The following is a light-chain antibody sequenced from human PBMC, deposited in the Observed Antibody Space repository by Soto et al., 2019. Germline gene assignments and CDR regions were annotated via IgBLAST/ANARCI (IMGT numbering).Light chain of an antibody. Sequence: QSVLTQPPSASGTPGQRVTISCSGSSSNIGSNYVYWYQQLPGTAPKLLIYRNNQRPSGVPDRFSGSKSGTSASLPISGLRSEDEADYYCAAWDDSLSVLYVFGTGTKLTVL. V-gene: IGLV1-47*01. J-gene: IGLJ1*01. CDR1: SSNIGSNY. CDR2: RNN. CDR3: AAWDDSLSVLYV.